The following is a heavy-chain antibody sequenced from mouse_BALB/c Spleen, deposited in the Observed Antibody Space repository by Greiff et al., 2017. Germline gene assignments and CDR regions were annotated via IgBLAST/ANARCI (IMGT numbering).Heavy chain of an antibody. Sequence: DVKLQESGGGLVQPGGSMKLSCVASGFTFSNYWMNWVRQSPEKGLEWVAEIRLKSNNYATHYAESVKGRFTISRDDSKSSVYLQMNNLRAEDTGIYYCTRPGAYWGQGTLVTVSA. CDR3: TRPGAY. V-gene: IGHV6-6*02. CDR1: GFTFSNYW. J-gene: IGHJ3*01. CDR2: IRLKSNNYAT.